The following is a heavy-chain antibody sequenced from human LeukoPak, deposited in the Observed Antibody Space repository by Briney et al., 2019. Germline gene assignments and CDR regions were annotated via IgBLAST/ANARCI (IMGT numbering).Heavy chain of an antibody. Sequence: ASVKVSCKASGYTFTGYYMHWVRQAPGQGLEWMGWINPNSGGTNYAQKFQGRVTMTRDTSISTAYMELSRLRSDDTAVYYCARERRYCSSTSCYSIGGFDYWGQGTLVTVSS. CDR3: ARERRYCSSTSCYSIGGFDY. CDR1: GYTFTGYY. CDR2: INPNSGGT. V-gene: IGHV1-2*02. J-gene: IGHJ4*02. D-gene: IGHD2-2*01.